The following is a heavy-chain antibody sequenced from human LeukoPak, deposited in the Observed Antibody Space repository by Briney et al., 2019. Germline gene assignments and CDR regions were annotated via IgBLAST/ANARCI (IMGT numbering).Heavy chain of an antibody. Sequence: SETLSLTCAVYGGSFSGYYWSWIRQPPGKGLEWIGEINHSGSTNYNPSLKSRVTISVDTSKNQFPLKLSSVTAADTAVYYCATALAVAGPAWGQGTLVTVSS. CDR3: ATALAVAGPA. V-gene: IGHV4-34*01. J-gene: IGHJ4*02. D-gene: IGHD6-19*01. CDR1: GGSFSGYY. CDR2: INHSGST.